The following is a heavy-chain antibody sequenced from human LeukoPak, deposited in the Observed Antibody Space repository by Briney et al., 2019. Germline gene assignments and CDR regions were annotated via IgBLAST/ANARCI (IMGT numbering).Heavy chain of an antibody. D-gene: IGHD2-15*01. V-gene: IGHV4-4*07. CDR2: IYTSGST. CDR3: ARDCSGGSCYSWTKSYYYYHMDV. Sequence: PSETLSLTCTVSGGSISSYYWSWIRQPAGKGLEWIGRIYTSGSTNYNPSLKSRVTMSVDTSKNQFSLKLSSVTAADTAVYYCARDCSGGSCYSWTKSYYYYHMDVWGKGTTVTVSS. J-gene: IGHJ6*03. CDR1: GGSISSYY.